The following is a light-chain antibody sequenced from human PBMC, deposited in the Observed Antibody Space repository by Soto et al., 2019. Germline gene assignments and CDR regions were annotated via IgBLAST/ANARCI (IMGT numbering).Light chain of an antibody. Sequence: ERVMTQSPATLSVSPGERVALSCRASQSVSSNLAWYQQKPGQAPRLLIYAASTRATGIPARFSGSGSGTDFTLTISSLQSEDFAVYYCQQYNNWPWTFGQGTKVDIK. J-gene: IGKJ1*01. CDR1: QSVSSN. CDR2: AAS. V-gene: IGKV3-15*01. CDR3: QQYNNWPWT.